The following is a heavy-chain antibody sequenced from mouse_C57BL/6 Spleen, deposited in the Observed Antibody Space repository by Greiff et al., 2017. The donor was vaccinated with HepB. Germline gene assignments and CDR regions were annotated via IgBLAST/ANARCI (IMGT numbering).Heavy chain of an antibody. V-gene: IGHV5-9*01. J-gene: IGHJ2*01. CDR2: ISGGGGNT. Sequence: DVMLVESGGGLVKPGGSLKLSCAASGFTFSSYTMSWVRQTPEKRLEWVATISGGGGNTYYPDSVKGRFTISRDNAKNTLYLQMSSLRSEDTALYYCARFLYYGSSYYFDYWGQGTTLTVSS. CDR1: GFTFSSYT. D-gene: IGHD1-1*01. CDR3: ARFLYYGSSYYFDY.